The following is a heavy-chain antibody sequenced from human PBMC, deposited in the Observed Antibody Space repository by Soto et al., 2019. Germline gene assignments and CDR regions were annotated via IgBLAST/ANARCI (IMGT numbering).Heavy chain of an antibody. Sequence: LRLSCAASGFPFNNAWINWVRQVPGKGLEWVGRVRSKADGGSGDYAAPVKGRFVVSRDDSKDIVYLQMNSLKIEDTGVYYCTTDSRTTLPEIRFDYWGHGTQVTVSS. CDR3: TTDSRTTLPEIRFDY. D-gene: IGHD1-26*01. CDR2: VRSKADGGSG. CDR1: GFPFNNAW. J-gene: IGHJ4*01. V-gene: IGHV3-15*07.